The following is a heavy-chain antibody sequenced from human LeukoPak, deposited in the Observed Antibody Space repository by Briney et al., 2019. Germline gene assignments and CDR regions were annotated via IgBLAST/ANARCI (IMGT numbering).Heavy chain of an antibody. Sequence: PGGSLRLSCAASGFTFSSYWMHWVRQAPGKGLVCVSRINSDGSSTRYADSVKGRFTISRDNAKNTLYLQMNSLRAEDTAVYYCARDRYCSSTSCYSWFDPWGQGTLVTVSS. D-gene: IGHD2-2*01. V-gene: IGHV3-74*01. CDR1: GFTFSSYW. CDR3: ARDRYCSSTSCYSWFDP. CDR2: INSDGSST. J-gene: IGHJ5*02.